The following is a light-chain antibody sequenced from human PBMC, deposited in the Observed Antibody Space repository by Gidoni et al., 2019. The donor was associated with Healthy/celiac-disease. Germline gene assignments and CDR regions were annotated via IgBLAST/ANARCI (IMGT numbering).Light chain of an antibody. Sequence: IVLTQSPGTLSLTPGERATLSCRASQSVSSSYFAWYQQQPGQAPRLLIYGASSRATGIPDSFSGSGSGTDFTLTISRLEPEDFAVYYCQQYGSSPPYTFGQGTKLEIK. CDR2: GAS. CDR1: QSVSSSY. J-gene: IGKJ2*01. CDR3: QQYGSSPPYT. V-gene: IGKV3-20*01.